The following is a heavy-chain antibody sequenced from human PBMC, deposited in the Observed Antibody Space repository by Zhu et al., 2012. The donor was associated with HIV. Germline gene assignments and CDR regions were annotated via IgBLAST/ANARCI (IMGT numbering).Heavy chain of an antibody. V-gene: IGHV3-43*01. Sequence: EVQLVESGGNVIQPGGSLRLSCAASGFRFGSYAMHWVRQAPGKGLEWISLISWSGEATYYTGSVEGRFTISRDNSKNSLYLQMNSLRPEDTALYYCAKGAAANYHYYYYMDSGAKGTXVSVSS. D-gene: IGHD3-10*01. CDR3: AKGAAANYHYYYYMDS. J-gene: IGHJ6*03. CDR1: GFRFGSYA. CDR2: ISWSGEAT.